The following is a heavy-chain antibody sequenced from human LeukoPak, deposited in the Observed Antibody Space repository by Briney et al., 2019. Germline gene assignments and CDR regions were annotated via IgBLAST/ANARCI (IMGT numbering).Heavy chain of an antibody. V-gene: IGHV1-18*01. CDR3: ARDHILGYYYDSSGYWSI. D-gene: IGHD3-22*01. Sequence: ASVKVSCKASGYTFTSYGISWVRQAPGQGLEWMGWIRAYNGNTNYAQKLQGRVTMTTDTSTSTAYMELRSLRSDDTAVYYCARDHILGYYYDSSGYWSIWGQGTLVTVSS. CDR1: GYTFTSYG. J-gene: IGHJ4*02. CDR2: IRAYNGNT.